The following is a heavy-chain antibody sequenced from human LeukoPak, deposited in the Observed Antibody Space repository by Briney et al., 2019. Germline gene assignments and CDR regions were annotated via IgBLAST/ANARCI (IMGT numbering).Heavy chain of an antibody. CDR3: AREVRYDFWSGYSHDAFDI. CDR2: INSDGSST. D-gene: IGHD3-3*01. Sequence: GGSLRLXCAASGFAFSSYWMHWVRQAPGKVLVWVSRINSDGSSTSYADSVKGRFTISRDNAKNTLCLQMNSLRAEDTAVYYCAREVRYDFWSGYSHDAFDIWGQGTMVTVSS. J-gene: IGHJ3*02. CDR1: GFAFSSYW. V-gene: IGHV3-74*01.